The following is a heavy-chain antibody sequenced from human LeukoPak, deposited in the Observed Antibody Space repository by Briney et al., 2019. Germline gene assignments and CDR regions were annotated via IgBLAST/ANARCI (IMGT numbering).Heavy chain of an antibody. Sequence: GGSLRLSCAASGFTFGDCAMHWVRQAPGKGLEWVAVISDDGSDSFYAASVKGRFTISRDNSKNTLYLQMNSLRAEDTAVYYCARVSRGPHPYYYDSSGYMDYWGQGTLVTVSS. V-gene: IGHV3-30*14. CDR2: ISDDGSDS. CDR1: GFTFGDCA. D-gene: IGHD3-22*01. J-gene: IGHJ4*02. CDR3: ARVSRGPHPYYYDSSGYMDY.